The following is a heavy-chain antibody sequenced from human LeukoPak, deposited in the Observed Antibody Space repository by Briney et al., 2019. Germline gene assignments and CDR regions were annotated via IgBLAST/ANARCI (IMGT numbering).Heavy chain of an antibody. CDR2: INDSGST. D-gene: IGHD2-2*01. CDR3: ARGQYCSTTTCYSARRYF. Sequence: SETLSLTCAVSGGAFSNYFWTWIRQPPGKGLEWIAEINDSGSTNSNSSLRSRVAISLDTSKNQFSLRLTSVTAADTAVYYCARGQYCSTTTCYSARRYFCGHGTLVTVSS. CDR1: GGAFSNYF. J-gene: IGHJ4*01. V-gene: IGHV4-34*01.